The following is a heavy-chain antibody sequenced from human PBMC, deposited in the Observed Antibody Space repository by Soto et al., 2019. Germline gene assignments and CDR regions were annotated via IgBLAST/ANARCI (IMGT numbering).Heavy chain of an antibody. D-gene: IGHD3-3*01. CDR3: TKDAEAYDFAFDK. CDR2: ITKTGRST. CDR1: GFSFSNYG. Sequence: EVQLLESGGGLVQPGGSLRLSCATSGFSFSNYGMNWVRQAPGKWLEWVSGITKTGRSTFIADSVRGRFTISRDNLKNSIYLQMNSLRVDDTALYYCTKDAEAYDFAFDKWGQGTMVTVTS. J-gene: IGHJ3*02. V-gene: IGHV3-23*01.